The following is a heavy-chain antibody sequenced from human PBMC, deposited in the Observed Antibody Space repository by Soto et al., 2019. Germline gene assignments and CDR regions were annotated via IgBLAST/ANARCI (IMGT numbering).Heavy chain of an antibody. CDR3: ARYSSTADAFDI. J-gene: IGHJ3*02. CDR1: GFTFSSYS. V-gene: IGHV3-21*01. D-gene: IGHD6-13*01. CDR2: ISSSSSYI. Sequence: GGSLRLSCAASGFTFSSYSMNWVRQAPGKGLEWVSSISSSSSYIYYADSVKGRFTISRDNAKNSLYLQMNSLRAEDTAVYYCARYSSTADAFDIWGQGTMVTVSS.